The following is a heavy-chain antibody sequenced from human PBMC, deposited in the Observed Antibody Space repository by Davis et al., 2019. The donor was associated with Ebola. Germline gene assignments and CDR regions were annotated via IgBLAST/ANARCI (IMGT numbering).Heavy chain of an antibody. Sequence: GGSLRLSCVGSGFTFSDHFMAWIRQTPGKGLEWVAYISGDSYNTNHAESVKGRFTISRDNAKSSLYLEMNSLGPGDTAVYFCGRVEWANTMVDVWGQGTTVTVSS. CDR2: ISGDSYNT. V-gene: IGHV3-11*05. J-gene: IGHJ6*02. D-gene: IGHD1-26*01. CDR3: GRVEWANTMVDV. CDR1: GFTFSDHF.